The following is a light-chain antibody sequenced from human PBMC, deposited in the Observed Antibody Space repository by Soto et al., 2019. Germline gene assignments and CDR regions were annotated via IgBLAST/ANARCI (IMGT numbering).Light chain of an antibody. CDR1: SSDVGTYDF. CDR2: DVS. V-gene: IGLV2-11*01. CDR3: CLYAVTFYV. Sequence: SALTQPRSVSGSPGQSVTISCTGTSSDVGTYDFVPWYQQHPGKAPRLMIFDVSERPSGAPDRFSGSKSGNTASLTISGLQAEDEADYYCCLYAVTFYVFGTGTKVTVL. J-gene: IGLJ1*01.